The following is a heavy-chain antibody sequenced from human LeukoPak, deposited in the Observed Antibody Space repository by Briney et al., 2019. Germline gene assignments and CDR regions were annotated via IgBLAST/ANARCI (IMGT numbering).Heavy chain of an antibody. J-gene: IGHJ4*02. CDR3: ARDAYGAYRGYFDY. CDR1: GGTFSNYA. CDR2: IIPFLDIA. D-gene: IGHD4-17*01. Sequence: GASVKVSCKASGGTFSNYAISWVRQAPGQGLEWMGRIIPFLDIADYAQKFQGRVSMTTDTSTSTAYMELRSLRSDDTAVYYCARDAYGAYRGYFDYWGQGTLVTVSS. V-gene: IGHV1-69*04.